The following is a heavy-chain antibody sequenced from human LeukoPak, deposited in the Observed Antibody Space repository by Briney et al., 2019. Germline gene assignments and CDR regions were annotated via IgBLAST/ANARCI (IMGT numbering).Heavy chain of an antibody. CDR3: ARRATVTTIASDY. Sequence: HGESLKISCKGSGYSFTSYWIGWVRQMPGRGLEWMGIIYPGDSDTRYSPSFQGQVTISADKSISTAYLQWSSLKASDTAMYYCARRATVTTIASDYWGQGTLVTVSS. J-gene: IGHJ4*02. CDR1: GYSFTSYW. V-gene: IGHV5-51*01. D-gene: IGHD4-17*01. CDR2: IYPGDSDT.